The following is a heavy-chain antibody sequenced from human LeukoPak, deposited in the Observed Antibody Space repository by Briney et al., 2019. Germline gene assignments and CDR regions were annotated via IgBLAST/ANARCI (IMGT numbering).Heavy chain of an antibody. CDR1: GFTVSSNY. V-gene: IGHV3-66*01. CDR2: IYSGGST. J-gene: IGHJ6*02. CDR3: ARDLYYYDSSGYPYYYYGMDV. D-gene: IGHD3-22*01. Sequence: TGGSLRLSCAASGFTVSSNYMSWVRQAPGKGLEWVSVIYSGGSTYYADSVKGRFTISRDNSKNTLYLQMNSLRAEDTAVYYCARDLYYYDSSGYPYYYYGMDVWGQGTTVTVSS.